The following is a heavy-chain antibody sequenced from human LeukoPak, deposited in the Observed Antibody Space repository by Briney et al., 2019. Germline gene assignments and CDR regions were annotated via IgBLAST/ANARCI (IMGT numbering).Heavy chain of an antibody. J-gene: IGHJ5*02. V-gene: IGHV1-2*06. CDR1: GYTFTGYY. CDR3: ATDYVWNDKASDWFDP. Sequence: GASVKVSCKASGYTFTGYYMHWVRQAPGQGLEWMGRINPNSGGTNYAQKFQGRVTMTRDTSISTAYMELSRLRSDDTAVYYCATDYVWNDKASDWFDPCGPGTLVTVSS. D-gene: IGHD1-1*01. CDR2: INPNSGGT.